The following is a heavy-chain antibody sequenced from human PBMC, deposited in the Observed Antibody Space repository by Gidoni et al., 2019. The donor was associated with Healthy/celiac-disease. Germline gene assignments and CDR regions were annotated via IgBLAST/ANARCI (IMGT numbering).Heavy chain of an antibody. CDR1: GFTFSNAW. J-gene: IGHJ3*02. CDR2: IKSKTDGGPT. CDR3: TTDEAPAVDYYVSSGYYLGAFDI. D-gene: IGHD3-22*01. Sequence: EVQLVEAGGGLVKHGACLRLAGAAAGFTFSNAWISRVRQAPGKGVEWVGRIKSKTDGGPTDSAAPVYGRFSISRDDSTTTLYLQMNSLKTEDTVVYYCTTDEAPAVDYYVSSGYYLGAFDIWGQGTMVTVSS. V-gene: IGHV3-15*01.